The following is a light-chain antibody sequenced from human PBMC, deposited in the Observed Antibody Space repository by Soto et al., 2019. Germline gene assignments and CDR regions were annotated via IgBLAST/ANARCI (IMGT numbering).Light chain of an antibody. CDR2: DAS. J-gene: IGKJ1*01. V-gene: IGKV3-15*01. CDR3: QHYNSYSEA. CDR1: QSVSSN. Sequence: EIVMTQSPATLSVSPGESATLSCRASQSVSSNLAWHQQKPGQAPRILMYDASTRATGISARFSGSGSGTEFTLTISSLQPDDFATYYCQHYNSYSEAFGQGTKVELK.